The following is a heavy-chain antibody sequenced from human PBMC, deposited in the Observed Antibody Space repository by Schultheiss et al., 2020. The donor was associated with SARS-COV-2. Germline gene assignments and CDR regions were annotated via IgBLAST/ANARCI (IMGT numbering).Heavy chain of an antibody. V-gene: IGHV3-21*01. Sequence: GGSLRLSCAASGFTFSSYSMNWVRQAPGKGLEWVSSISSSSSYIYYADSVKGRFTISRDNAKNSLYLQMNSLRAEDTAVYYCARDGGQDYYDSSGYYYRRGGMDVWGQGTTVTVSS. D-gene: IGHD3-22*01. CDR1: GFTFSSYS. J-gene: IGHJ6*02. CDR3: ARDGGQDYYDSSGYYYRRGGMDV. CDR2: ISSSSSYI.